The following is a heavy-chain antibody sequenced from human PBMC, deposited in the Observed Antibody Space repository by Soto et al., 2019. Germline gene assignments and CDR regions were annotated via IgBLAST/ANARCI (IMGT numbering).Heavy chain of an antibody. CDR1: GYTFTGYY. V-gene: IGHV1-2*04. J-gene: IGHJ3*02. D-gene: IGHD5-12*01. CDR2: INPNSGGT. Sequence: ASVKVSCKASGYTFTGYYMQWVRQAPGQGLEWMGWINPNSGGTNYAQKFQGWVTMTRDTSISTAYMELSRLRSDDTAVYCCASSRGYSGYEPDAFDIWGQGTMVTVSS. CDR3: ASSRGYSGYEPDAFDI.